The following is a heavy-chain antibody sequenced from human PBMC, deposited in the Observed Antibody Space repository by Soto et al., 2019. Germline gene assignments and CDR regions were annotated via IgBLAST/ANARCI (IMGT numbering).Heavy chain of an antibody. CDR2: ISSSSSTL. V-gene: IGHV3-48*01. CDR1: GFTFSSYS. J-gene: IGHJ4*02. CDR3: ARDYSSYGPFDY. Sequence: PGGSLRLSCAASGFTFSSYSMNWVRQAPGKGLEWVSYISSSSSTLYYADSVKGRFTISRDNAKNSLYLQMNSLRAEDTAVYYWARDYSSYGPFDYWGQGTLVTVSS. D-gene: IGHD5-18*01.